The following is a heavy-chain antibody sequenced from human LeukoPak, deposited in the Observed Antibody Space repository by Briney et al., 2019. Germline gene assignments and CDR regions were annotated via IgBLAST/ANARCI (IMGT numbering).Heavy chain of an antibody. Sequence: SVKVSCKASGGTFSSYAISWVRQAPGHRLEGMGGIIPFFGTANYAQKFQGRVTITADESTSTAYMELSSLRSEGTAVYYCARETFNYGDYVYWGQGTLVTVSS. D-gene: IGHD4-17*01. CDR2: IIPFFGTA. J-gene: IGHJ4*02. CDR1: GGTFSSYA. CDR3: ARETFNYGDYVY. V-gene: IGHV1-69*01.